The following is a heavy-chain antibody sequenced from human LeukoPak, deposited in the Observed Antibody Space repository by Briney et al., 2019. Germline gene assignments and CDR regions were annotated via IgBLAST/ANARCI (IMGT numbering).Heavy chain of an antibody. J-gene: IGHJ3*02. CDR3: AREVSSGGYDAFDI. D-gene: IGHD5-12*01. V-gene: IGHV4-31*03. CDR1: GGSISGGGYY. Sequence: SETLSLTCTVSGGSISGGGYYWSWIRQHPGKGLEWIGYIYYSGSTYYNPSLKSRVTISVDTSKNQFSLRLSSVTAADTAVYYCAREVSSGGYDAFDIWGQGTMVTVSS. CDR2: IYYSGST.